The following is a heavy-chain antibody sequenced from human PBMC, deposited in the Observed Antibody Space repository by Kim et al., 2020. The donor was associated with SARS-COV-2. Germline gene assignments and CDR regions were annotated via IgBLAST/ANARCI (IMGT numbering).Heavy chain of an antibody. CDR3: AKDIHLPMYNWNYLVCGMDV. J-gene: IGHJ6*02. CDR2: ISWNSGSI. Sequence: GGSLRLSCAASGFTFGDYAMHWVRQAPGKGLEWVSGISWNSGSIGYADSVKGRFTISRDNAKNSLYLQMNSLRAEDTALYYCAKDIHLPMYNWNYLVCGMDVWGQGTTVTVSS. V-gene: IGHV3-9*01. D-gene: IGHD1-7*01. CDR1: GFTFGDYA.